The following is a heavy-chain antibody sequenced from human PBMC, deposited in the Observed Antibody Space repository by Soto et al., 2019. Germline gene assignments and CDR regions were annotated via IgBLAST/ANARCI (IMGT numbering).Heavy chain of an antibody. CDR1: EFTFSNYW. J-gene: IGHJ4*02. V-gene: IGHV3-7*03. Sequence: GGSLRLSCAASEFTFSNYWMTWVRQAPGKGLEWVANIKEDGSEKYYADSVKGRFTISRDSAKNSLYLQMDSLRAEDTAVYYCARLRKGGFCDYWGQGSLVTVS. D-gene: IGHD1-26*01. CDR3: ARLRKGGFCDY. CDR2: IKEDGSEK.